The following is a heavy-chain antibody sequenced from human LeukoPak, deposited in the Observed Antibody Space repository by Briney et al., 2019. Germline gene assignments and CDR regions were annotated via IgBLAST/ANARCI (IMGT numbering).Heavy chain of an antibody. CDR2: INYSGST. Sequence: SSETLSLTCTVSGGSISSSSYYYGWIRQPPGKGLEWIGYINYSGSTYYNPSLKSRVTISVDTSKDQFSLKLTSVTAADTAVFYCVRHIRDSSFFDPWGLGTLVTVSS. J-gene: IGHJ5*02. D-gene: IGHD6-13*01. CDR3: VRHIRDSSFFDP. V-gene: IGHV4-39*01. CDR1: GGSISSSSYY.